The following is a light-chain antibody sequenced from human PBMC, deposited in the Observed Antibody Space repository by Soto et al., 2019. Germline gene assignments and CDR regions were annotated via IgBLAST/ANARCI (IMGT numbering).Light chain of an antibody. V-gene: IGLV1-51*01. J-gene: IGLJ3*02. CDR3: QSYASGLSDVV. CDR1: SSNVGKNF. Sequence: QSVLTQPPSVSAAPGQKVSISCSGSSSNVGKNFVSWYQHVPGKAPKLLIYDNQKRPSGIPDRFSASKSGTLATLDITGLQTGDEADYYCQSYASGLSDVVFGGGTKLTVL. CDR2: DNQ.